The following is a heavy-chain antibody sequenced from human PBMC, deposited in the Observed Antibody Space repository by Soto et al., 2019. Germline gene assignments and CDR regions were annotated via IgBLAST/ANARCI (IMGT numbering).Heavy chain of an antibody. V-gene: IGHV1-24*01. J-gene: IGHJ4*02. CDR1: GYTLTELS. Sequence: ASVKVSCKVSGYTLTELSMHWVRQAPGKGLEWMGGFDPEDGVTIYAQKFQGRVTITADKSTDTAYMELSSLRSEDTAVYYCASGGAGYSGYDSLDYWGQGTLVTVSS. CDR3: ASGGAGYSGYDSLDY. D-gene: IGHD5-12*01. CDR2: FDPEDGVT.